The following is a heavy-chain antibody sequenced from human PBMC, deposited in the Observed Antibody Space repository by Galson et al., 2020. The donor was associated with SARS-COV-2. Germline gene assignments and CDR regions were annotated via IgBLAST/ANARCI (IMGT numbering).Heavy chain of an antibody. CDR3: ARHGRGGLLFPFDS. Sequence: SETLSLTCTVSGGSISSSIYFWGWIRQPPGKALQWIGTTYDSGSTYYDPSLKSRLTISVDTSKNQFSLKLSSVTAADTAVYYCARHGRGGLLFPFDSWGQGILVTVSS. D-gene: IGHD1-26*01. J-gene: IGHJ4*02. V-gene: IGHV4-39*01. CDR2: TYDSGST. CDR1: GGSISSSIYF.